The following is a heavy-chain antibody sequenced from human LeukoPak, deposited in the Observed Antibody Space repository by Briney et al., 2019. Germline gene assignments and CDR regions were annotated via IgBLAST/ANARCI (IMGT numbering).Heavy chain of an antibody. Sequence: AGGSLRLSCAASGFNFSSYWMHWVRQAPGKGLVWISRINYDGTTTSYADSVKGRFTISRDNAKNSLYLQMNSLRAEDMALYYCAKDMSGRFLGWRGDAFDIWGQGTMVTVSS. CDR2: INYDGTTT. D-gene: IGHD3-9*01. CDR1: GFNFSSYW. CDR3: AKDMSGRFLGWRGDAFDI. J-gene: IGHJ3*02. V-gene: IGHV3-74*01.